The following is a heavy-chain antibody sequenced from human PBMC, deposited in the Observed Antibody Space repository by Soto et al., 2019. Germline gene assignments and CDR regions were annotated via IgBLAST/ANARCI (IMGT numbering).Heavy chain of an antibody. CDR3: ARDQWLVIGDWFDP. J-gene: IGHJ5*02. V-gene: IGHV4-39*07. CDR1: GGSISSSSYY. Sequence: SETLSLTCTVSGGSISSSSYYWGWIRQPPGKGLEWIGSIYYSGSTNYNPSLKSRVTMSVDTSKNQFSLKLSSVTAADTAVYYCARDQWLVIGDWFDPWGQGTLVTVSS. CDR2: IYYSGST. D-gene: IGHD6-19*01.